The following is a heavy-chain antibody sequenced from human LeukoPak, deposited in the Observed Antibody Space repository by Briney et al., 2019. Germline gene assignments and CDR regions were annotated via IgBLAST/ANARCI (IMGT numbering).Heavy chain of an antibody. CDR1: GGSFSGYY. J-gene: IGHJ4*02. CDR2: INHSGST. Sequence: PSETLSLTCAVYGGSFSGYYWSWIRQPPGKGLEWIGEINHSGSTNYNPSLKSRVTISVDTSKNQFSLKLSSVTAADTAVYYCASLYYDSSDYYSFDYWGQGTLVTVSS. V-gene: IGHV4-34*01. D-gene: IGHD3-22*01. CDR3: ASLYYDSSDYYSFDY.